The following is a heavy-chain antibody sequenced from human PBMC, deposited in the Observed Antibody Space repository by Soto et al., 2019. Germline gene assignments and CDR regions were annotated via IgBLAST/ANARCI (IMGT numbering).Heavy chain of an antibody. J-gene: IGHJ4*02. CDR1: GGSFSSYA. Sequence: ASVKVSWKASGGSFSSYAISWVRQAPGQGLEWMGGIIPIFGTANYAQKFQGRVTITADKSTSTAYMGLSSLRSEDTAVYYCARSYVTSRPIDFWGQGTLVTVSS. D-gene: IGHD3-10*02. CDR3: ARSYVTSRPIDF. CDR2: IIPIFGTA. V-gene: IGHV1-69*06.